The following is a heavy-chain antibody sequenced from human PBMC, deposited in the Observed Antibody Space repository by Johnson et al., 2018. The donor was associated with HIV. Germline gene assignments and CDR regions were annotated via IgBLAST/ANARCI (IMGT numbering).Heavy chain of an antibody. CDR1: GFTFGSYV. CDR3: ARSRSGSRNAFDI. J-gene: IGHJ3*02. D-gene: IGHD3-10*01. V-gene: IGHV3-23*04. Sequence: VLLVESGGGLVQSGGSLRLSCAASGFTFGSYVMSWVRQAPGKGLEWVSAISGSGASTYYADSLKGRCIISRDNAKNSLHLQLNRLRAEDTAVYYCARSRSGSRNAFDIWGQGTMVTVSS. CDR2: ISGSGAST.